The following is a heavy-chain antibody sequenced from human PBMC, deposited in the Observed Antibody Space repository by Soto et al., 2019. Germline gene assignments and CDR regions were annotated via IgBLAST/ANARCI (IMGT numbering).Heavy chain of an antibody. CDR2: IYYSGST. D-gene: IGHD3-22*01. Sequence: PSETLSLTCTVSGGSISSYYWSWIRQPPGKGLEWIGYIYYSGSTNYSPSLKSRVTISVDTSKNQFSLKLSSVTAADTAAYYCARDYYYDSGGPPLHGMAVGRKGTPVTVS. CDR1: GGSISSYY. J-gene: IGHJ6*04. CDR3: ARDYYYDSGGPPLHGMAV. V-gene: IGHV4-59*01.